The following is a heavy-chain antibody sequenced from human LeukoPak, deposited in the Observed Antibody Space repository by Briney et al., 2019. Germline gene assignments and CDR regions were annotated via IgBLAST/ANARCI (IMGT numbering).Heavy chain of an antibody. CDR1: GYTFTDYY. CDR3: ARVIAAASTRLDY. D-gene: IGHD6-13*01. CDR2: INPNSGGT. Sequence: ASVKVSCKASGYTFTDYYMHWVRQAPGQGLEWMGWINPNSGGTNYAQNFQGRVTMTRDTSISTAYMELSRLRSDDTAMYYCARVIAAASTRLDYRGQGTLVTVSS. V-gene: IGHV1-2*02. J-gene: IGHJ4*02.